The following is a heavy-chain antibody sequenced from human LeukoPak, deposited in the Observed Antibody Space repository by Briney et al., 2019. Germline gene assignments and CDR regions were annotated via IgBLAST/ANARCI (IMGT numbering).Heavy chain of an antibody. D-gene: IGHD2-2*01. CDR2: INHSGST. J-gene: IGHJ6*03. V-gene: IGHV4-34*01. CDR3: ARAPRDRGYCGATSCFEYMDV. CDR1: GGSFSGYY. Sequence: SETLSLTCAVYGGSFSGYYWSWIRQPPGKGLEWIGEINHSGSTNYNPSLKSRVTISVDTSKTQFSLKVTSVTAADTAVYYCARAPRDRGYCGATSCFEYMDVWGRGTTVTISS.